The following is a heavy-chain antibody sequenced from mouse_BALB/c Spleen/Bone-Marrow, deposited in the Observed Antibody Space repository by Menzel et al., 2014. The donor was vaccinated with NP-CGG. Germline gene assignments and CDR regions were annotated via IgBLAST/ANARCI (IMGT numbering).Heavy chain of an antibody. J-gene: IGHJ4*01. CDR1: GYSFISYW. D-gene: IGHD2-10*02. V-gene: IGHV1-61*01. CDR3: AREYGNCPNYYAMGS. CDR2: IHPSDSET. Sequence: QVQLQQSGAELVRPGASVKLSCKASGYSFISYWMNWVKQRPGQGLEWIGMIHPSDSETNLNQKFKDKATLTVDKSSTTAYMQLSSPTSEDSAVYYCAREYGNCPNYYAMGSWGQGTSVTVSS.